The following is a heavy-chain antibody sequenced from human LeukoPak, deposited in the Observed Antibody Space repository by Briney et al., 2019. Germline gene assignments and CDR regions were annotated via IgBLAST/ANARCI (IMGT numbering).Heavy chain of an antibody. Sequence: GGSLRLSCAASGFTFSSYWMHWVRRAPGKGLVWVSRINSDGSSTSYADSVKGRFTISRDNAKNTLYLQMNSLRAEDTAVYYCARALQAIVVVPAAIGYWGQGTLVTVSS. D-gene: IGHD2-2*02. J-gene: IGHJ4*02. CDR2: INSDGSST. CDR3: ARALQAIVVVPAAIGY. CDR1: GFTFSSYW. V-gene: IGHV3-74*01.